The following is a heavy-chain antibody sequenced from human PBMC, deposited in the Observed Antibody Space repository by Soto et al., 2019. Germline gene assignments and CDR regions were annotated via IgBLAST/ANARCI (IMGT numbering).Heavy chain of an antibody. V-gene: IGHV3-7*03. D-gene: IGHD5-18*01. Sequence: GGSLRLSCAACGISTSSYWMGWVRQAPGRGLEWVASIKKDGTEKYYMDSLKGRFTISRDNDLNSLYLQMNSLRAEDTAVYFCVTGYHSDYWGQGTLVTFSS. CDR1: GISTSSYW. CDR2: IKKDGTEK. CDR3: VTGYHSDY. J-gene: IGHJ4*02.